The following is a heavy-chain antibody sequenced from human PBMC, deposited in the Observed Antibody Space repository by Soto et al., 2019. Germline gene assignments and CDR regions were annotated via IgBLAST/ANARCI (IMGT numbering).Heavy chain of an antibody. J-gene: IGHJ4*02. Sequence: VQLLESGGGLVQPGGSLRLSCEASGFTFSTFSMSWVRQSPGKGLEWVSAISGGGANTYYADSVKGRFTLSRDISKNTVYLQMNNLGVEDTAIYYCAKEPAGNGDYEGLFDFWGQGTLVTVSS. CDR3: AKEPAGNGDYEGLFDF. CDR2: ISGGGANT. V-gene: IGHV3-23*01. D-gene: IGHD4-17*01. CDR1: GFTFSTFS.